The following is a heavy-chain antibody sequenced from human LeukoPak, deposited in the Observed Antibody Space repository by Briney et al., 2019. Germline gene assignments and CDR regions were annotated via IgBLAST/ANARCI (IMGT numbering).Heavy chain of an antibody. CDR1: GFSFSDSY. V-gene: IGHV3-33*08. D-gene: IGHD3-10*01. Sequence: PGGSLRLSCAASGFSFSDSYMTWIRQAPGKGLEWVAIIWYNGRNETYADSVKGRFTISRDNSKNTLYLYMNSLRAEDTAVYYCARESRGELFAPPDYWGQGTLVTVSS. CDR2: IWYNGRNE. CDR3: ARESRGELFAPPDY. J-gene: IGHJ4*02.